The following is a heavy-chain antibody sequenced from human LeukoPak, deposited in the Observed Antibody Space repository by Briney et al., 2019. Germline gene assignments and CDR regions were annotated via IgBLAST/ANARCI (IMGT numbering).Heavy chain of an antibody. CDR3: VRRITGTTSDSFDY. D-gene: IGHD1-20*01. Sequence: SETLSLTCAVYGGSFSGYYWSWIRQPPGKGLEWIGEINHSGSTNYNPSLKSRVTISVDTPKQQFSLKLSSVTAADTAIYYCVRRITGTTSDSFDYWGQGTLVTVSS. CDR2: INHSGST. V-gene: IGHV4-34*01. CDR1: GGSFSGYY. J-gene: IGHJ4*02.